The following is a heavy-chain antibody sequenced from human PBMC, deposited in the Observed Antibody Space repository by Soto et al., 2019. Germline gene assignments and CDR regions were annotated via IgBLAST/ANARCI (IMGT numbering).Heavy chain of an antibody. CDR1: GYTFTGYY. CDR3: ARDSSGWSNAFDI. V-gene: IGHV1-2*04. Sequence: ASVKVSCKASGYTFTGYYMHWVQQAPGQGLEWMGWINPNSGGTNYAQKFQGWVTMTRDTSISTAYMELSRLRSDDTAVYYCARDSSGWSNAFDIWGQGTMVTVSS. J-gene: IGHJ3*02. CDR2: INPNSGGT. D-gene: IGHD6-19*01.